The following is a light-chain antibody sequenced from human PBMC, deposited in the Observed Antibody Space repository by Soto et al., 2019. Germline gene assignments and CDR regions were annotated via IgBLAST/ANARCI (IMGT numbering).Light chain of an antibody. V-gene: IGLV6-57*04. J-gene: IGLJ2*01. CDR3: QSYDNFNRV. CDR1: SGSIATNY. Sequence: NFMLTQPHSVSESPGKTVTISCSRSSGSIATNYVQWYQQRPGSAPTTVIYDDNQRPSGVPDRFSGSIDSSSNSASLTISGLKNEDEADYCCQSYDNFNRVFGGGTKLTVL. CDR2: DDN.